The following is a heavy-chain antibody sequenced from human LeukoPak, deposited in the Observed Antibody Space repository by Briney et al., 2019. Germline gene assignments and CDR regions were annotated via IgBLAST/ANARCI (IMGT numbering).Heavy chain of an antibody. CDR2: IIPIFGTA. CDR3: AREPDYGDHLAAFDI. D-gene: IGHD4-17*01. J-gene: IGHJ3*02. V-gene: IGHV1-69*05. Sequence: GSSVKVSCKASGGTFSSYAISWVRQAPGQGLEWMGGIIPIFGTANYAQKFQGRVTITTDESTSTAYVELSSLRSEDTAVYYCAREPDYGDHLAAFDIWGQGTMVTVSS. CDR1: GGTFSSYA.